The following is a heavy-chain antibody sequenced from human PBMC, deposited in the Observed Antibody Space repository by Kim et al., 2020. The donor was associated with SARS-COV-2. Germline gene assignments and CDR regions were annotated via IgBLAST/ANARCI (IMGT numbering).Heavy chain of an antibody. V-gene: IGHV4-39*07. D-gene: IGHD1-26*01. CDR3: ARDQIVGAVAFDI. J-gene: IGHJ3*02. Sequence: NPSLQSRVTISVDTSKNQFSLKLSSVTAADTAVYYCARDQIVGAVAFDIWGQGTMVTVSS.